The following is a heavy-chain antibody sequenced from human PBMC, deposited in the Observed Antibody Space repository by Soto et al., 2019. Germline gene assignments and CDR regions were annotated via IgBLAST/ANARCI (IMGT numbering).Heavy chain of an antibody. CDR2: INAGNGNT. CDR3: ARLGYCSGGSCYQNFDY. Sequence: ASVKVSCKASGYTFTSYVMHWVRQAPGQRLEWMGWINAGNGNTKYSQKFQGRVTITRDTSASTAYMELSSLRSEDTAVYYYARLGYCSGGSCYQNFDYWGQGTLVTVSS. J-gene: IGHJ4*02. CDR1: GYTFTSYV. V-gene: IGHV1-3*01. D-gene: IGHD2-15*01.